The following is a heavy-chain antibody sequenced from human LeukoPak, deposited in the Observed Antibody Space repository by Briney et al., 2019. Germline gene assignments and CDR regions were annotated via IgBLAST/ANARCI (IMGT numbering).Heavy chain of an antibody. CDR1: GGPFSGYY. CDR2: INHSGST. CDR3: ARDTREGLRELSNDY. Sequence: PSETLSLTCAVYGGPFSGYYWSWIRQPPGKGLEWIGEINHSGSTNYNPSLTSRVTISVDTSKNQFSLKLSSVTAADTAVYYCARDTREGLRELSNDYWGQGTLVTVSS. J-gene: IGHJ4*02. V-gene: IGHV4-34*01. D-gene: IGHD1-26*01.